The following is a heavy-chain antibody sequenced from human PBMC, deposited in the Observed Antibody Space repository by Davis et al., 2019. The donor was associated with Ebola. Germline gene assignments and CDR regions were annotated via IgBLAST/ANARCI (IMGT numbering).Heavy chain of an antibody. Sequence: GESLKISCAASGFTVSSNYMSWVRQAPGKGLEWVSVIYSGGSTYYADSVKGRFTISRDNSNNTLYLQMNSLRAEDTAVYYCARAEATVTTGWFDPWGQGTLVTVSS. D-gene: IGHD4-17*01. CDR2: IYSGGST. CDR3: ARAEATVTTGWFDP. V-gene: IGHV3-66*01. J-gene: IGHJ5*02. CDR1: GFTVSSNY.